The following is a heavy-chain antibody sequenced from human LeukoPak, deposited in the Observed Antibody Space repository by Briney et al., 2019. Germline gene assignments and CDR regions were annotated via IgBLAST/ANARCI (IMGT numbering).Heavy chain of an antibody. CDR2: IIPILGIA. Sequence: SVKVSCKASGGTFSIYAISWVRQAPGQGLEWMGRIIPILGIANYAQKFQGRVTITADKSTSTAYMELSSLRSEDTAVYYCARERGGYYYDSSGYYYFDYWGQGTLVTVSS. D-gene: IGHD3-22*01. V-gene: IGHV1-69*04. CDR1: GGTFSIYA. CDR3: ARERGGYYYDSSGYYYFDY. J-gene: IGHJ4*02.